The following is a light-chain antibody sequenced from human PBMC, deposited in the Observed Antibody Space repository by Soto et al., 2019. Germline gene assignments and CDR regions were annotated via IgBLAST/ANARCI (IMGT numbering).Light chain of an antibody. J-gene: IGKJ2*01. Sequence: EIVMTQSPATLSVSPGERVTLSCKASRSVRSNLAWYQQKPGQAPRLLISGASTRATGITDRFSGSGSGTEFTLTVSSLQPGDFATYSCQQYESYPYSFGQGTKLEIK. CDR3: QQYESYPYS. V-gene: IGKV3-15*01. CDR1: RSVRSN. CDR2: GAS.